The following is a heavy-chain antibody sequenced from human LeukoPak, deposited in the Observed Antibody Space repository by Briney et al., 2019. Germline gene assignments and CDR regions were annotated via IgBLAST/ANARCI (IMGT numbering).Heavy chain of an antibody. CDR3: ARGKHIVVVTATDAFDI. D-gene: IGHD2-21*02. V-gene: IGHV3-30-3*01. CDR1: GFTFGSYA. Sequence: GGSLRLSCAASGFTFGSYAMHWVRQAPGKGLEWVAVISYDGSNKYYADSVKGRFTISRDNSKNTLYLQMNSLRAEDTAVYYCARGKHIVVVTATDAFDIWGQGTMVTVSS. CDR2: ISYDGSNK. J-gene: IGHJ3*02.